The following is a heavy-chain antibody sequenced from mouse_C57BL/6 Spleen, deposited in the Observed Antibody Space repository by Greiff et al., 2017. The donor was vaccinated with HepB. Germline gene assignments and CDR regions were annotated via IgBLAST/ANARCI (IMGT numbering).Heavy chain of an antibody. D-gene: IGHD2-1*01. V-gene: IGHV3-8*01. Sequence: EVKLLESGPGLAKPSQTLSLTCSVTGYSITSDYWNWIRKFPGNKLEYMGYISYSGSTYYNPSLKSRISITRDTSKNQYYLQLNSVTTEDTATYYCARYRGYYGKDWYFDVWGTGTTVTVSS. CDR3: ARYRGYYGKDWYFDV. CDR1: GYSITSDY. CDR2: ISYSGST. J-gene: IGHJ1*03.